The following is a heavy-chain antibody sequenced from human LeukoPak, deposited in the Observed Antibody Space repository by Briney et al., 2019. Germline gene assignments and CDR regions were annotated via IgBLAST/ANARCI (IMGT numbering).Heavy chain of an antibody. D-gene: IGHD3-10*01. V-gene: IGHV1-8*01. CDR2: MNPNSGNT. CDR1: GYTFTSYD. CDR3: ARTDRTYYYGSGSYYPYYYGMDV. Sequence: ASVKVSCKASGYTFTSYDINWVRQATGQGLEWMGWMNPNSGNTGYAQKFQGRVTMTRNTSISTAYMELSSLRSEDMAVYYCARTDRTYYYGSGSYYPYYYGMDVWGQGTTVAVSS. J-gene: IGHJ6*02.